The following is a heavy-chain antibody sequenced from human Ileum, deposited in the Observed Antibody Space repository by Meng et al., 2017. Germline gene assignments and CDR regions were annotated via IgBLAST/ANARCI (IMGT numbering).Heavy chain of an antibody. Sequence: QVQSVAVGAEVKRPGAVVKVSSRSFGYTFTAYCMCWVRQAPGQGLEWMGWIDPRTSETRYRAKYQGRVTMTRDTSISTVYMEVTNLRDDDTAVYYCAKDLDGLGGSWGQGTLVTVSS. CDR1: GYTFTAYC. CDR2: IDPRTSET. J-gene: IGHJ4*02. V-gene: IGHV1-2*02. D-gene: IGHD3-10*01. CDR3: AKDLDGLGGS.